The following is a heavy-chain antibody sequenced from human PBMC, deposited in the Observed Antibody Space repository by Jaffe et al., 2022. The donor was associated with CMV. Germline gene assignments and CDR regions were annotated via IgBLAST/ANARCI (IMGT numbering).Heavy chain of an antibody. V-gene: IGHV1-2*02. CDR1: GYTFTGYY. D-gene: IGHD2-15*01. Sequence: QVQLVQSGAEVKKPGASVKVSCKASGYTFTGYYMHWVRQAPGQGLEWMGWINPNSGGTNYAQKFQGRVTMTRDTSISTAYMELSRLRSDDTAVYYCARGEYCSGGSCYSGWFDPWGQGTLVTVSS. CDR3: ARGEYCSGGSCYSGWFDP. CDR2: INPNSGGT. J-gene: IGHJ5*02.